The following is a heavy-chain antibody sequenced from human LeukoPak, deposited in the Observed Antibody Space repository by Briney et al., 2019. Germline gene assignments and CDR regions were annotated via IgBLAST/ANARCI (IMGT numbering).Heavy chain of an antibody. D-gene: IGHD3-22*01. J-gene: IGHJ4*02. CDR3: VKGLRYYDSSDTFDY. Sequence: GGSLRLSCSASGFTFSSYAMHWVRQAPGKGLEYVSAISCNGDSTYYADSVKGRFTISRDNSKNTLYLQMSSLRAEDTAVYYCVKGLRYYDSSDTFDYWGQGTLVTVSS. CDR1: GFTFSSYA. V-gene: IGHV3-64D*06. CDR2: ISCNGDST.